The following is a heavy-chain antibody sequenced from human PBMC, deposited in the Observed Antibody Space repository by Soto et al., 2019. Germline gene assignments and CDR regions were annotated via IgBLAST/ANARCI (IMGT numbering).Heavy chain of an antibody. CDR2: ISYDGSNK. Sequence: SLRLSCAASGFTFSSYGMHWVRQAPGKGLEWVAVISYDGSNKYYADSVKGRFTISRDNSKNTLYLQMNSLRAEDTAVYYCAKSLGDIVLMVYDYGMDVWGQGTTVTVSS. D-gene: IGHD2-8*01. V-gene: IGHV3-30*18. CDR3: AKSLGDIVLMVYDYGMDV. J-gene: IGHJ6*02. CDR1: GFTFSSYG.